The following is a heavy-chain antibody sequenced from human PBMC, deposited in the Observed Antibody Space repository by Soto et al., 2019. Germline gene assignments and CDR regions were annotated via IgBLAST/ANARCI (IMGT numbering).Heavy chain of an antibody. CDR1: AFTFSNYW. Sequence: GCLRLSCAASAFTFSNYWMSWVRQTPGRGLEWVANIKQDGSERYYVDSVKGRFTISRDNAKNSLYLQMNSLRGEDTALYFCARVAYSNGWIFAYWGQGALVTVSS. CDR3: ARVAYSNGWIFAY. D-gene: IGHD6-19*01. CDR2: IKQDGSER. V-gene: IGHV3-7*01. J-gene: IGHJ4*02.